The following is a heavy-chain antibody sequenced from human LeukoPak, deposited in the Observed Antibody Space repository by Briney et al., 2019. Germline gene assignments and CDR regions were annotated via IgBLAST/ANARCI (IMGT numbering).Heavy chain of an antibody. CDR2: ISYDGSNK. J-gene: IGHJ3*02. V-gene: IGHV3-30*18. D-gene: IGHD2-15*01. CDR3: AKEMAVAAKPGAFDI. Sequence: PGRSLRLSCAASGFTFSSYGMHWVRQAPGKGLEWVAVISYDGSNKYYADSVKGRFTISRDNSKNTLYLQMNSLRAEDTAVYYCAKEMAVAAKPGAFDIWGQGTMVTVSS. CDR1: GFTFSSYG.